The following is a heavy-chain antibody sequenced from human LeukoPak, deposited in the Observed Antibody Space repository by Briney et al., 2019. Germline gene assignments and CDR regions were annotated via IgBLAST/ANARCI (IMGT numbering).Heavy chain of an antibody. Sequence: SETLSLTCAVSGGSISSGGYSWSWIRQPPGKGLEWFGYIYHSGSTYYNPSLKSRVTISVDRSKNQFSLKLSSVTAADTAVYYCATSLMEADYYYYYGMDVWGQGTTVTVSS. CDR2: IYHSGST. V-gene: IGHV4-30-2*01. D-gene: IGHD3-10*01. CDR3: ATSLMEADYYYYYGMDV. CDR1: GGSISSGGYS. J-gene: IGHJ6*02.